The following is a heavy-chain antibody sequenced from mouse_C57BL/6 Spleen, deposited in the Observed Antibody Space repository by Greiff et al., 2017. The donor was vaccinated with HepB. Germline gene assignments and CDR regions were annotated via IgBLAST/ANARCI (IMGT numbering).Heavy chain of an antibody. V-gene: IGHV1-52*01. Sequence: QVQLQQPGAELVRPGSSVKLSCKASGYTFTSYWMHWVKQRPIQGLEWIGNIDPSDSETHYNQKFKDKATLTEDKSSSTAYMQLSSLTSEDSAVYCCARDGDCYEPWFAYWGQGTLVTVSS. J-gene: IGHJ3*01. CDR2: IDPSDSET. CDR3: ARDGDCYEPWFAY. D-gene: IGHD2-12*01. CDR1: GYTFTSYW.